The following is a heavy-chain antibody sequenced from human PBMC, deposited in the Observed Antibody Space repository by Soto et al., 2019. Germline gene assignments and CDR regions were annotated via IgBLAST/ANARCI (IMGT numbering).Heavy chain of an antibody. CDR1: GYTFTSYY. CDR2: INPSGGST. J-gene: IGHJ5*02. CDR3: AEEYCSSTSCYKSGWFDP. V-gene: IGHV1-46*01. Sequence: GASVKVSCKASGYTFTSYYMHWVRQAPGQGLEWMGIINPSGGSTSYAQKFHGRVTMTRDTSTSTVYMELSNLRSEDTAVYYCAEEYCSSTSCYKSGWFDPWGQGTLVTVSS. D-gene: IGHD2-2*02.